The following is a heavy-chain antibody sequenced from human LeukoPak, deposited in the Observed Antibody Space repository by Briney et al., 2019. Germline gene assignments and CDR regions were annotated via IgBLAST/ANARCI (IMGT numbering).Heavy chain of an antibody. Sequence: GGSLRLSCAASGFTFSSYWMSWVRQAPAKGPEWVANIRQDGSERYYVDSVKGRFTISRDNAKNSLYLQMNSLRAEDTAVYYCARGEFYGGILKGVCFDYWGQGTLVTVSS. D-gene: IGHD4-23*01. CDR2: IRQDGSER. V-gene: IGHV3-7*01. J-gene: IGHJ4*02. CDR3: ARGEFYGGILKGVCFDY. CDR1: GFTFSSYW.